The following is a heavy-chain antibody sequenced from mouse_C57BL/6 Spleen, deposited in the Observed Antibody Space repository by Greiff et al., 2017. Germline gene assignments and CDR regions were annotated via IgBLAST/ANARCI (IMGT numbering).Heavy chain of an antibody. CDR3: ARGTYYSNHYFDV. D-gene: IGHD2-5*01. CDR1: GFTFSSYT. Sequence: EVQGVESGGGLVKPGGSLKLSCAASGFTFSSYTMSWVRQTPGKRLEWVATISGGGGNTFYPDSVKGRFTISIANAKNTLYMHMRSLRSEDTALYYCARGTYYSNHYFDVWGTGTTVTVSS. CDR2: ISGGGGNT. J-gene: IGHJ1*03. V-gene: IGHV5-9*01.